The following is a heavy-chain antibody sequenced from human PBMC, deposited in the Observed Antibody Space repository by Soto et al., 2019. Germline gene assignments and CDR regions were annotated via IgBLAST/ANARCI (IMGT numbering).Heavy chain of an antibody. Sequence: SETLSLICAVSGGSISSGGYYWSWIRQPPGKGLEWIGYIYYSGGTNYSPSLKSRVTISVDTSKNQLSLKMSSVTPADTAVYYCARSSVVRGVLIPESYFDLWGQGTPVTVSS. D-gene: IGHD3-10*01. CDR3: ARSSVVRGVLIPESYFDL. J-gene: IGHJ4*02. CDR2: IYYSGGT. V-gene: IGHV4-61*08. CDR1: GGSISSGGYY.